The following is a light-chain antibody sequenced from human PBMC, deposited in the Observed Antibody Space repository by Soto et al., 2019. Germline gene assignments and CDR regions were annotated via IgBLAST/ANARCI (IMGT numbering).Light chain of an antibody. V-gene: IGKV3-20*01. Sequence: IVWTHSPGTLSLSPGERATLSGRASQSVSSSYLAWYQQKPGQAPRLLIYGASSRATGIPDRFSGSGSGTDFTLTISRLEPEDFAVYYCQQYGSSPLFGQGTRWIS. CDR2: GAS. CDR3: QQYGSSPL. CDR1: QSVSSSY. J-gene: IGKJ1*01.